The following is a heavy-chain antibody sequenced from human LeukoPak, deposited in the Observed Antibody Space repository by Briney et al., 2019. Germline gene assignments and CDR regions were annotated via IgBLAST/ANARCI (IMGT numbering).Heavy chain of an antibody. CDR3: ARDSGSGSYWLFDY. V-gene: IGHV4-31*03. Sequence: PSETLSLTCTVSGGSISSGGYYWSWIRQHPGKGLEWIGYIYYSGSTYYNPSLKSRVTISVDTSKNQFSLKLSSVTAADSAVYYCARDSGSGSYWLFDYWGQGTLVTVSS. J-gene: IGHJ4*02. D-gene: IGHD3-10*01. CDR2: IYYSGST. CDR1: GGSISSGGYY.